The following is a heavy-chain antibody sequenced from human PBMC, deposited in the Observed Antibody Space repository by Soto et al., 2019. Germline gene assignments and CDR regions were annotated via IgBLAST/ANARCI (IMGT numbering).Heavy chain of an antibody. V-gene: IGHV4-31*03. CDR3: ARGISLKPGLRYFDSSIYYYYYMDV. Sequence: SETLSLTCTVSGGSISSGGYYWSWIRQHPGKGLEWIGYIYYSGSTYYNPSLKSRVTISVETSKNQFSLKLSSVTAPDTAVYYCARGISLKPGLRYFDSSIYYYYYMDVWGKGTTVTVSS. CDR2: IYYSGST. J-gene: IGHJ6*03. D-gene: IGHD3-9*01. CDR1: GGSISSGGYY.